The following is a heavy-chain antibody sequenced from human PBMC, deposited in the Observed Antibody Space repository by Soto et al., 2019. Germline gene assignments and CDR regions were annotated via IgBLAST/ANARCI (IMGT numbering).Heavy chain of an antibody. V-gene: IGHV4-39*01. Sequence: QLHLQGSGPGLVKPSETLSLTCTVSGGSISSNNVFWGWIRQSPGKGLEWIGSVYYSGNTYYNPSLKSRVTISVDTSKNQFSLKLNSVTAADTSVYYCARRLGDYYFDCWGQGTLVTVSS. CDR1: GGSISSNNVF. J-gene: IGHJ4*02. CDR3: ARRLGDYYFDC. CDR2: VYYSGNT. D-gene: IGHD3-16*01.